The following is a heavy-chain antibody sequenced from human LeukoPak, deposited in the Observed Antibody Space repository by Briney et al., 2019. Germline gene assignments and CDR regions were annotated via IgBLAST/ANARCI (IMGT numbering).Heavy chain of an antibody. J-gene: IGHJ5*02. V-gene: IGHV4-39*07. Sequence: WVRQAPGKGLEWIGSIYYSGSTYYNPSLKSRVTISVDASKNQFSLKLSSVTAADTAVYYCAREAGGIAVAGASPIDPWGQGTLVTVSS. CDR2: IYYSGST. CDR3: AREAGGIAVAGASPIDP. D-gene: IGHD6-19*01.